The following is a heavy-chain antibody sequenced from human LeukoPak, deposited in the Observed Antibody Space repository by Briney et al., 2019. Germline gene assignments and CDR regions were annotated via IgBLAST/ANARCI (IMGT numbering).Heavy chain of an antibody. CDR2: INHSGST. D-gene: IGHD2-21*01. CDR3: AINGCYRGVCDFDV. Sequence: SETLSLTCAVYGGSFSGYYWSWIRQPPGKGLEWIGEINHSGSTNYNPSLKSRVTISVDTSKNQFSLKLSSVTAADTAVYYCAINGCYRGVCDFDVWGQGTMVAISS. V-gene: IGHV4-34*01. J-gene: IGHJ3*01. CDR1: GGSFSGYY.